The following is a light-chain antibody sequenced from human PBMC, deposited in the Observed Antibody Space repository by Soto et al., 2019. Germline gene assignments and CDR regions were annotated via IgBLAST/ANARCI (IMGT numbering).Light chain of an antibody. CDR2: DVS. CDR1: SSDIGGFNF. Sequence: QSALTQPASVSGSPGQSITISCAGTSSDIGGFNFVSWYQQQPGKAPKLLIFDVSYRPSGVSNRFSGSKSGNTASLTISRLQAEDEANYCCNSYVTGGAAVFGGGTKLTVL. J-gene: IGLJ3*02. V-gene: IGLV2-14*03. CDR3: NSYVTGGAAV.